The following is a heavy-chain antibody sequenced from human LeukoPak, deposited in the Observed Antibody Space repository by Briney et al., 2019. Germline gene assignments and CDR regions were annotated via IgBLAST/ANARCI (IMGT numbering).Heavy chain of an antibody. CDR3: ARGIGWY. Sequence: SETLSLTCAVYGGSFSGYYWSWIRQPPGKGLEWIGEINHSGSTNYNPSLKNRVTISVDTSKNQFSLKLSSVTAADTAVYYCARGIGWYWGQGTLVTVSS. V-gene: IGHV4-34*01. CDR2: INHSGST. J-gene: IGHJ4*02. CDR1: GGSFSGYY. D-gene: IGHD3-10*01.